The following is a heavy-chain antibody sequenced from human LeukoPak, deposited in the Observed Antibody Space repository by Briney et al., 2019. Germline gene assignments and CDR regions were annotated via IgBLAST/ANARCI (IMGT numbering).Heavy chain of an antibody. Sequence: SETLSLTCTVSGGSISSSSYYWGWIRQPPGKGLEWIGSIYYSGSTYYNPSLKSRVTISVDTSKNQFSLKLNSVTAADTAVYYCAGYGSGSYHKAFDYWGQGTLVTVSS. J-gene: IGHJ4*02. V-gene: IGHV4-39*07. CDR1: GGSISSSSYY. CDR2: IYYSGST. D-gene: IGHD3-10*01. CDR3: AGYGSGSYHKAFDY.